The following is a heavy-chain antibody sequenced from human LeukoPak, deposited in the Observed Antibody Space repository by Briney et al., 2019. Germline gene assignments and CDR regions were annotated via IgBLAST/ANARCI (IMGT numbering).Heavy chain of an antibody. CDR1: GYTFTSYG. V-gene: IGHV1-18*04. CDR3: ARGWVRGVIAYYYYGMDV. J-gene: IGHJ6*04. D-gene: IGHD3-10*01. CDR2: ISAYNGNT. Sequence: GASVTVTCTASGYTFTSYGISWVRQAPGQGLEWMAWISAYNGNTNYAQKIQGRVTMTTDTSKSTAYMELRSLRSDDTAVYYCARGWVRGVIAYYYYGMDVWGKGTTVTVSS.